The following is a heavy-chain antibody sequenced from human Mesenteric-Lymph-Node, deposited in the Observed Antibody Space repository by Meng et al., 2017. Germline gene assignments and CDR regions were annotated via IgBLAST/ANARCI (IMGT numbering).Heavy chain of an antibody. CDR2: ISSSGYTI. CDR3: ASTNSYYYETALDY. Sequence: GESLKISCAASGFTFSSYEMNWVRQAPGKGLEWVSYISSSGYTIYYADSVKGRFTISRDNAKNSLYLQMNSLRADDTAVYYCASTNSYYYETALDYWGQGTLVTVSS. CDR1: GFTFSSYE. J-gene: IGHJ4*02. D-gene: IGHD3-22*01. V-gene: IGHV3-48*03.